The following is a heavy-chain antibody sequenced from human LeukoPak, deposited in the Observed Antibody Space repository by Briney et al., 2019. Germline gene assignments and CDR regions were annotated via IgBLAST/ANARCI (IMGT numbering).Heavy chain of an antibody. CDR1: EFNVNDYY. V-gene: IGHV3-11*01. CDR3: ARELVAGTFDH. J-gene: IGHJ4*02. CDR2: IGGSDSIV. Sequence: GGSLRVSCGASEFNVNDYYMSWVRQAPGKGLEWISDIGGSDSIVAYAGSVEGRFTISRDIAKNSLFLQMNSLRADDTAVYYCARELVAGTFDHWGQGILVTVSS. D-gene: IGHD1-7*01.